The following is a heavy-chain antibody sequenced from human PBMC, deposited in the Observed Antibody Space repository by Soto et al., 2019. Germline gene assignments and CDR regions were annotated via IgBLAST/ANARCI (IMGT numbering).Heavy chain of an antibody. CDR1: GFTFSNVG. J-gene: IGHJ4*02. CDR2: IKSKTDGGTT. Sequence: EVQLVESGGGLVNPGGSLGLSCTACGFTFSNVGMHWVRQAAGKGLEWVGGIKSKTDGGTTDYAAPVKGRFTISRDDSKNTLYLQMHSLRTEDTAVYYCVTVAYYERSGGQGTLVTVSS. V-gene: IGHV3-15*07. CDR3: VTVAYYERS. D-gene: IGHD3-3*01.